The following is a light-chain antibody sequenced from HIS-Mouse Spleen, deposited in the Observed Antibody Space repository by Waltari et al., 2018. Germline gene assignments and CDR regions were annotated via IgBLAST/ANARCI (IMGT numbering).Light chain of an antibody. V-gene: IGLV2-14*01. CDR3: SSYTSSSTF. CDR1: SRDVGGYNY. Sequence: QSALTQPASVSGSPGQSIPIPCTGTSRDVGGYNYVPWYQHHPGNAPKLMIYEVSNRPSGVSNRFSGSKSGNTASLTISGLQAEDEADYYCSSYTSSSTFFGTGTKVTVL. CDR2: EVS. J-gene: IGLJ1*01.